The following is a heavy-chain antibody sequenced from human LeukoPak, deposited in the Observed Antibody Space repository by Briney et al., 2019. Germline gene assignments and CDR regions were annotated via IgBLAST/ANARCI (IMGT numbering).Heavy chain of an antibody. CDR1: GYSISSGYY. CDR2: IYHSGST. CDR3: ARRQWRSYDAFDI. J-gene: IGHJ3*02. V-gene: IGHV4-38-2*01. D-gene: IGHD6-19*01. Sequence: SETLSLTCAVSGYSISSGYYWGWIRQPPGKGLEWIGSIYHSGSTYYNPSLKSRVTISVDTSKNQFSLELSSVTAADTAVYYCARRQWRSYDAFDIWGQGTMVTVSS.